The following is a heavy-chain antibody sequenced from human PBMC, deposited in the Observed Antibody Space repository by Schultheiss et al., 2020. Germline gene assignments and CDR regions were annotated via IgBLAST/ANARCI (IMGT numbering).Heavy chain of an antibody. CDR1: GASISTPDYF. J-gene: IGHJ6*02. D-gene: IGHD1-1*01. CDR3: ARQGTQGEYYYYGMDV. CDR2: AYYSGFR. V-gene: IGHV4-39*01. Sequence: SETLSLTCTVSGASISTPDYFWSWIRQPPGKDLEWIGIAYYSGFRYYNPSMRSRATISLDTSKNQFSLNLISVTAADTAVYYCARQGTQGEYYYYGMDVWGQGTTVTVSS.